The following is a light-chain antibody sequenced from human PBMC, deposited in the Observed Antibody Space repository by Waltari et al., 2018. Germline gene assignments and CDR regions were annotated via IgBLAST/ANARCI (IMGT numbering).Light chain of an antibody. CDR2: QDN. Sequence: SYELTQPPSVSVSPGQTASITCSGDKLGDQYIHWYQQKPAQSPVLVIHQDNKRPSGIPERLAGSSSGNTATLTISGTQAIDEADYFCQAWDRSPIFGGGTKLTVL. J-gene: IGLJ2*01. CDR3: QAWDRSPI. V-gene: IGLV3-1*01. CDR1: KLGDQY.